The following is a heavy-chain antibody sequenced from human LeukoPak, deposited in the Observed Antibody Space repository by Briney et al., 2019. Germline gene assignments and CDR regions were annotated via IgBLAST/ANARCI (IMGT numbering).Heavy chain of an antibody. D-gene: IGHD3-22*01. CDR3: ARDSYYYDSSGPQG. CDR2: ISSSSSNI. CDR1: GFPFSSYS. V-gene: IGHV3-21*01. J-gene: IGHJ4*02. Sequence: GGSLRLSCAASGFPFSSYSMNWVRQAPGKGLEWVSSISSSSSNIYYADSVKGRFTISRDNAKKSLYLQMNSLRAEDTAVYYCARDSYYYDSSGPQGWGQGTLVTVSS.